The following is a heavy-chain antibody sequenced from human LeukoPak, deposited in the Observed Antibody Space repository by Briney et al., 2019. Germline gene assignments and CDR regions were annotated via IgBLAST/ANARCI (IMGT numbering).Heavy chain of an antibody. Sequence: GGSLRLSCAASGFSFSNYGMSWVRQAPGKGLQWVSAVSGDGITTLYADSVKGRFTISRDNSKNTMYLQMDSLRAEGTALYYCAKGAQSASFDPWGQGTLVTVSS. CDR3: AKGAQSASFDP. V-gene: IGHV3-23*01. J-gene: IGHJ5*02. D-gene: IGHD3-3*01. CDR1: GFSFSNYG. CDR2: VSGDGITT.